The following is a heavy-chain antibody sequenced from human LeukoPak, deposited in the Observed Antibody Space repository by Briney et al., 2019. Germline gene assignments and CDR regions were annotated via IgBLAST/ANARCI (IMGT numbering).Heavy chain of an antibody. J-gene: IGHJ5*02. CDR2: INESGTT. CDR3: ARALMTLVRGVPRTTWFDP. D-gene: IGHD3-10*01. V-gene: IGHV4-34*01. Sequence: PSETLSLTCGVFGGSFSGYYWTWVRQAPGKGLERIGEINESGTTNYNASLNNRVTLSVDTSKNQFSLKLTSLTAADTGVFYCARALMTLVRGVPRTTWFDPWGQGTLVTVSS. CDR1: GGSFSGYY.